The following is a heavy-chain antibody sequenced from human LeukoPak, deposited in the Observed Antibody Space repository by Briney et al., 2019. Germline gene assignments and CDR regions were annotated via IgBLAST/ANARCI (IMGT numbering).Heavy chain of an antibody. J-gene: IGHJ5*02. Sequence: SGPTLVNPTQTLTLTCTFSGFSLSTSGVGVGWIRQPPGKALEWLALIYWDDDKRYSPSLKSRLTITKDTSKNQVVLTMTNMDPVDTATYFFAHRKSKTMVTGWFDPWGRETWSPSPQ. CDR1: GFSLSTSGVG. V-gene: IGHV2-5*02. CDR3: AHRKSKTMVTGWFDP. D-gene: IGHD5-18*01. CDR2: IYWDDDK.